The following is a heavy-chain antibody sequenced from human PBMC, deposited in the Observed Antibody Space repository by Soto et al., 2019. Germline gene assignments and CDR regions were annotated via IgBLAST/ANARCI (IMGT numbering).Heavy chain of an antibody. V-gene: IGHV1-18*03. D-gene: IGHD3-22*01. CDR2: VSTNDDRT. Sequence: QVQMLQSGPEVKMPGASVKVSCKTSGYTFTAYGLACLRQAPGQRPEWLGWVSTNDDRTNYARKFQSRVTLTNDRSTTTTSMEQRSLGTDNMAVYYCARELNTESSAYYSFDFRGQGTLVTVSS. CDR1: GYTFTAYG. J-gene: IGHJ4*02. CDR3: ARELNTESSAYYSFDF.